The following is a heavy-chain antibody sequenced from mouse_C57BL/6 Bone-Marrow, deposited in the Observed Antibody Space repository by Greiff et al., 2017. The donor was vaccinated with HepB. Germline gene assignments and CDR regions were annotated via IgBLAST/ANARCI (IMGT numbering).Heavy chain of an antibody. D-gene: IGHD2-4*01. Sequence: VKLVESGAEQARPGASVKLSCKASGYTFTSYGISWVKQRTGQGLEWIGEIYPRSGNTYYNAKFKGKATLTADKSSSTAYMELRRLTSEDSAVYFCARAIYYDYDGGWFAYWGQGTLVTVSA. CDR2: IYPRSGNT. V-gene: IGHV1-81*01. J-gene: IGHJ3*01. CDR1: GYTFTSYG. CDR3: ARAIYYDYDGGWFAY.